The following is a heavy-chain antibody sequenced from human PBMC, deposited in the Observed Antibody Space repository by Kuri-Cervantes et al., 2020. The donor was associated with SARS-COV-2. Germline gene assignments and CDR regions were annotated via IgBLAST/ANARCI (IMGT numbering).Heavy chain of an antibody. CDR1: GFTFSSYS. CDR2: ISSSSSYK. V-gene: IGHV3-21*01. CDR3: ARGGHYTNGVSYGDYYFGL. Sequence: GGSLRLSCAASGFTFSSYSMNWVRQAPAKGLEWVSYISSSSSYKYYADSVKGRFTISRDKTKNSLYLQMNSLRAEDTAVYYCARGGHYTNGVSYGDYYFGLWGRGTLVTVSS. J-gene: IGHJ2*01. D-gene: IGHD2-8*01.